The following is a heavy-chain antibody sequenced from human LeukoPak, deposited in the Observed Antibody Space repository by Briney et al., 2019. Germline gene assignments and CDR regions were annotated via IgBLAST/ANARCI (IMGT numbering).Heavy chain of an antibody. CDR1: GFTFSSYA. Sequence: GGSLRLSCAASGFTFSSYAMSWVRQAPGKGLEWVSAISGSGGSTYYADSVKGRFTISRDNSKNPLYLQMNSLRAEDTAVYYCAKYESSGWYFDYWGQGTLVTVSS. J-gene: IGHJ4*02. CDR2: ISGSGGST. V-gene: IGHV3-23*01. CDR3: AKYESSGWYFDY. D-gene: IGHD6-19*01.